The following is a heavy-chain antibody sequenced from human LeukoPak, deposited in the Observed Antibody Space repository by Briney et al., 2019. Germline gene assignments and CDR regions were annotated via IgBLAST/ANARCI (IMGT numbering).Heavy chain of an antibody. CDR3: ARDRQLVRTNYFDY. CDR1: GGTFSSYA. J-gene: IGHJ4*02. CDR2: IIPIFGTA. V-gene: IGHV1-69*13. Sequence: SVKVSCKASGGTFSSYAISWVRQAPGQGLEWMGGIIPIFGTANYAQKFQGRVTITADESTSTAFMELSSLRSEDTAVYYCARDRQLVRTNYFDYWGQGTLVTVSS. D-gene: IGHD6-6*01.